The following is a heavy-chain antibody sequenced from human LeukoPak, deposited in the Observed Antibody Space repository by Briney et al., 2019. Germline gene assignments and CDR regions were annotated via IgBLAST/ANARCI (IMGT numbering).Heavy chain of an antibody. CDR1: GYTFTSYG. J-gene: IGHJ5*02. V-gene: IGHV1-18*01. CDR3: ARSLMVRGVIITGWFDP. D-gene: IGHD3-10*01. Sequence: GASAKVSCKASGYTFTSYGISWVRQAPGQGLEWMGWISAYNGNTNYAQKLQGRVTMTTDTSTSTAYMELRSLRSDDTAVYYCARSLMVRGVIITGWFDPWGQGTLVTVSS. CDR2: ISAYNGNT.